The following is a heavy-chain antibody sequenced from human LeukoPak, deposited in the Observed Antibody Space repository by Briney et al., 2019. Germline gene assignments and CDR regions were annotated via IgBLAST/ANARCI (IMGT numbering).Heavy chain of an antibody. Sequence: GGSLRLSCAASGFTVSSNYVSWVRQAPGKGLEWVSVIYSGCSTYYADSVKGRFTISRDNSKNTLYLQMNSLRAEDTAVYYCAKGVVPAAIYYYYYMDVWGKGTTVTVSS. J-gene: IGHJ6*03. V-gene: IGHV3-53*05. CDR1: GFTVSSNY. CDR3: AKGVVPAAIYYYYYMDV. D-gene: IGHD2-2*01. CDR2: IYSGCST.